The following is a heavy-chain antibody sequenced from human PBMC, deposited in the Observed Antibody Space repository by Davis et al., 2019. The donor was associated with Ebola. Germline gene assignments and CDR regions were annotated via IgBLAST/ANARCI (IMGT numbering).Heavy chain of an antibody. V-gene: IGHV5-51*01. CDR1: GYSFTSYW. D-gene: IGHD3-3*01. J-gene: IGHJ6*02. CDR2: IYPGDSDT. CDR3: ARQGSYYDFWSGYWGKSSYYYYGMDV. Sequence: GESPKISCKGSGYSFTSYWIGWVRQMPGKGLEWMGIIYPGDSDTRYSPSFQGQVTISADKSISTAYLQWSSLKASDTAMYYCARQGSYYDFWSGYWGKSSYYYYGMDVWGQGTTVTVSS.